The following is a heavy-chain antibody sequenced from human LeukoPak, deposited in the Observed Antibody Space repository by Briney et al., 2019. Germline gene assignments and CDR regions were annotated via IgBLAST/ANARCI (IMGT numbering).Heavy chain of an antibody. CDR2: ISYDGGNK. D-gene: IGHD5-18*01. Sequence: PGGSLRLSCAASGFTFSSYNMHWVRQAPGKGLEWVAVISYDGGNKYYTDSVKGRFTISRDNSKNTLYLQMNSLRAEDTAVYYCARDKYSYGPFFDYWGQGTLVTVSS. J-gene: IGHJ4*02. CDR3: ARDKYSYGPFFDY. CDR1: GFTFSSYN. V-gene: IGHV3-30*03.